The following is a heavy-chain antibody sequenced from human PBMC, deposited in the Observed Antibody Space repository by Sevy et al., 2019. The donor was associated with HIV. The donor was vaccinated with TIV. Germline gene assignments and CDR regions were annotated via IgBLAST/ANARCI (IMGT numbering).Heavy chain of an antibody. V-gene: IGHV4-4*02. CDR1: GGSISSSNW. CDR3: ARAYYYGSGVEGMDV. J-gene: IGHJ6*02. Sequence: SETLSLTCAVSGGSISSSNWWSWVRQPPGKGLEWIGEIYHSGSTNYNPSLKSRVTISVDKSKNQFSLKLSSVTAADTAVYYCARAYYYGSGVEGMDVWGQGTTVTVSS. CDR2: IYHSGST. D-gene: IGHD3-10*01.